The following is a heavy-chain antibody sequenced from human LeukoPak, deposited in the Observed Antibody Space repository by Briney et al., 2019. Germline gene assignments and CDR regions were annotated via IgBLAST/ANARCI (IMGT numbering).Heavy chain of an antibody. Sequence: GGSLRLSCAASGFTFSGYWMSWVRQAPGKGLEWVANIKQDGSEKYYVDSVKGRFTISRDNAKNSLYLQMNSLRAEDTAVYYCARNFDILTGYWVTGLFDYWGQGTLVTVSS. D-gene: IGHD3-9*01. CDR3: ARNFDILTGYWVTGLFDY. CDR2: IKQDGSEK. J-gene: IGHJ4*02. CDR1: GFTFSGYW. V-gene: IGHV3-7*01.